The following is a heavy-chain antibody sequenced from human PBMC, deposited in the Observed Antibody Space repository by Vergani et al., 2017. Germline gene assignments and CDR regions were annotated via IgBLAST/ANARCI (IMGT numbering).Heavy chain of an antibody. D-gene: IGHD1-26*01. Sequence: QVELVQSGAEVKKPGASVRVSCNVSGSTFIGYYIHWVRQAPGQGLEWMGWINPSTGDTNYSQKFQGRVAMTRDTSIGTAYMDLSRLTADDTAVYYCARDTVVGASSFMDYWGQGTLVTVSS. J-gene: IGHJ4*02. V-gene: IGHV1-2*02. CDR2: INPSTGDT. CDR3: ARDTVVGASSFMDY. CDR1: GSTFIGYY.